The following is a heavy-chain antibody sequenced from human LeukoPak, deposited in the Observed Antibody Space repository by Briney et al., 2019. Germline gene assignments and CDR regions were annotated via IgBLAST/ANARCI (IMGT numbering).Heavy chain of an antibody. CDR1: GFTFSSYA. D-gene: IGHD4-17*01. Sequence: GGSLRLSCAASGFTFSSYAVSWVRQAPGKGLEWVSTISGSGGSRYYADSGKGRFTISRDNSKSTLFLQMNSLRAEDTAVYYCQTQAVTSDYWGQGTLVTVSS. J-gene: IGHJ4*02. CDR3: QTQAVTSDY. V-gene: IGHV3-23*01. CDR2: ISGSGGSR.